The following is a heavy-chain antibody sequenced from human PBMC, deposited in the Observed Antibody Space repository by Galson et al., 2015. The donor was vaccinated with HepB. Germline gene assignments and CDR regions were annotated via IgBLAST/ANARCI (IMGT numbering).Heavy chain of an antibody. CDR2: INSDGSST. CDR3: ARDRGYCSGGSCSEYFQH. V-gene: IGHV3-74*01. J-gene: IGHJ1*01. D-gene: IGHD2-15*01. Sequence: SLRLSCAASGFTFSSYWMHWVRQAPGKGLVWVSRINSDGSSTSYADSVKGRFTISRDNAKNTLYLQMNSLRAEDTAVYYCARDRGYCSGGSCSEYFQHWGQGTLVTISS. CDR1: GFTFSSYW.